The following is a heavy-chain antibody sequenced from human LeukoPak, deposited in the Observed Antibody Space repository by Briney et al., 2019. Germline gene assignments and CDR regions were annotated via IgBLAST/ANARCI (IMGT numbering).Heavy chain of an antibody. Sequence: SETLSHTCSVYGGSFSGYYWSWIRQPPGKGLEWIGEINHSGSTHYNPSLKSRVTISVDTSKNQFSLKLSSVTAADTAVYYCARVSRNYYDSSGYYYANWFDPWGQGTLVTVSS. D-gene: IGHD3-22*01. CDR3: ARVSRNYYDSSGYYYANWFDP. V-gene: IGHV4-34*01. J-gene: IGHJ5*02. CDR1: GGSFSGYY. CDR2: INHSGST.